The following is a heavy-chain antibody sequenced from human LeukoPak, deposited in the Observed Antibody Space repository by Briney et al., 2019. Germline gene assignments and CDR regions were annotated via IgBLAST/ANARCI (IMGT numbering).Heavy chain of an antibody. CDR1: GFTFGSYA. V-gene: IGHV3-23*01. D-gene: IGHD3-3*01. Sequence: GGSLRLSCAASGFTFGSYAMSWVRQAPGKGLEWVSAISGSGGSTYYADSVKGRFTISRDNSKNTLYLQMNSLRAEDTAVYYCAKDRVVTTSAEYFQHWGQGTLVTVSS. CDR3: AKDRVVTTSAEYFQH. CDR2: ISGSGGST. J-gene: IGHJ1*01.